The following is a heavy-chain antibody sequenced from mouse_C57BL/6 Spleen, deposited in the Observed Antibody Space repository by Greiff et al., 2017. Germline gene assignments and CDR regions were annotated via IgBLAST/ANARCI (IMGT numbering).Heavy chain of an antibody. J-gene: IGHJ4*01. V-gene: IGHV5-15*01. CDR1: GFTFSDYG. CDR3: ARHVHYYGSSYYAMDY. D-gene: IGHD1-1*01. Sequence: EVKLVESGGGLVQPGGSLKLSCAASGFTFSDYGMAWVRQAPRKGPEWVAFISNLAYSIYYADTVTGRFTISRENAKNTLYLEMSSLRSEDTAMYYCARHVHYYGSSYYAMDYWGQGTSVTVSS. CDR2: ISNLAYSI.